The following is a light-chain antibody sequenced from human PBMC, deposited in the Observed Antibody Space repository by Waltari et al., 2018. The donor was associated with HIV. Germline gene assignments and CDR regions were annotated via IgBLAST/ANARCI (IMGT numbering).Light chain of an antibody. Sequence: QSVLTQPPSASGTPRQRVTISCSGSSSNIGSNYVYWYQQLPGTAPKLLIYRNNQRPSGVPDLFSGSKSGTSASLSISGLRSEDEADYYCAAWDDSLSGPVFGGGTKLTVL. V-gene: IGLV1-47*01. CDR1: SSNIGSNY. CDR3: AAWDDSLSGPV. J-gene: IGLJ3*02. CDR2: RNN.